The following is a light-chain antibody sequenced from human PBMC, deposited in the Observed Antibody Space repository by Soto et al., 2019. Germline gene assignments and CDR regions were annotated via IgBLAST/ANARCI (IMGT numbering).Light chain of an antibody. CDR3: QQYGSSPQWT. V-gene: IGKV3-20*01. J-gene: IGKJ1*01. CDR1: QSVSSSY. Sequence: EIVLTQSPGTLSLSPGERATLSCRASQSVSSSYLAWYQQKPGQAPRLLIYGASSRATGIPARFSGSGSGTDFTLTISRLEPEDFAVYYCQQYGSSPQWTFGQGTNVEIK. CDR2: GAS.